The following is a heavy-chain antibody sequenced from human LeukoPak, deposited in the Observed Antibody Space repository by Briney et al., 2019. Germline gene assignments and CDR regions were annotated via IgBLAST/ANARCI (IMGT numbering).Heavy chain of an antibody. CDR3: ARGVNDYSID. CDR1: GGTFSNYA. J-gene: IGHJ4*02. D-gene: IGHD4-11*01. V-gene: IGHV1-69*01. CDR2: IIPIFGTA. Sequence: VASVKVSCKASGGTFSNYAISWVRQAPGQGLEWMGGIIPIFGTANYAQKFQGRVTITADESTSTAYMELSSLRSEDTAVYYCARGVNDYSIDWGQGTLVTVSS.